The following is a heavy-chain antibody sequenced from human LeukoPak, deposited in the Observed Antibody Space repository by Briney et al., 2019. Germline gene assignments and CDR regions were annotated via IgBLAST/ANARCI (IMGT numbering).Heavy chain of an antibody. V-gene: IGHV3-66*01. CDR3: ARDYGGNIRGYFDY. Sequence: GRSLRLSCAASGFTFDDYAMHWLRQAPGKGLEWVSVIYSGGSTYYADSVKGRFTISRDNSKNTLYLQMNSLRVEDTAVYYCARDYGGNIRGYFDYWGQGTLVTVSS. CDR2: IYSGGST. D-gene: IGHD4-23*01. J-gene: IGHJ4*02. CDR1: GFTFDDYA.